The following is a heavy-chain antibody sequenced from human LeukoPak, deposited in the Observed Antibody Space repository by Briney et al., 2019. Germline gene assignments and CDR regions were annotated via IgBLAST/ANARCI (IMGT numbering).Heavy chain of an antibody. Sequence: GGSLRLSCAASGFTFSTYWMTWVRQAPGKGLEWVASLNQEGSEKYYLDSVKGRFTISRDNAQKSLYLEMKSLSAKDTAVYYCARAVTSTEGYWGQGTLVTVSS. J-gene: IGHJ4*02. CDR1: GFTFSTYW. CDR3: ARAVTSTEGY. V-gene: IGHV3-7*03. CDR2: LNQEGSEK.